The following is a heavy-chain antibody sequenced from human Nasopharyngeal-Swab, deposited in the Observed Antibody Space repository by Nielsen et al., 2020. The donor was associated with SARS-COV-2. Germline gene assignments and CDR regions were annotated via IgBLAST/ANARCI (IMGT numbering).Heavy chain of an antibody. CDR3: ARDLGGGYSYGYAINRYYYGMDV. J-gene: IGHJ6*02. CDR2: INTNTGNP. V-gene: IGHV7-4-1*02. D-gene: IGHD5-18*01. Sequence: ALVKVSCKASGYTFTSYAMNWVRQAPGQGLEWMGWINTNTGNPAYAQGFTGRFVFSLDTSVSTAYLQISSLKAEDTAVYYCARDLGGGYSYGYAINRYYYGMDVWGQGTTVTVSS. CDR1: GYTFTSYA.